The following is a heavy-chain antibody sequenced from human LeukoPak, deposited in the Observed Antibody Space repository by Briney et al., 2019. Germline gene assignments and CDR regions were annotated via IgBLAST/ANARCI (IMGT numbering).Heavy chain of an antibody. V-gene: IGHV3-48*01. CDR3: ARDGDGYSLDY. D-gene: IGHD5-24*01. Sequence: GGSLRLSCAASGFTFDDYAMHWVRQAPGKGLEWISYISSTRSTIYYTDSVKGRFTISRDNVENSLYLQMNSLRAEDTAVYYCARDGDGYSLDYWGQGILVTVSS. CDR1: GFTFDDYA. J-gene: IGHJ4*02. CDR2: ISSTRSTI.